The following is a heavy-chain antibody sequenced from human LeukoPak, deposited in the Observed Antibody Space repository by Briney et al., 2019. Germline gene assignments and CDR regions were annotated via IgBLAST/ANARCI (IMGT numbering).Heavy chain of an antibody. J-gene: IGHJ4*02. CDR1: GHTFTGYY. V-gene: IGHV1-2*02. CDR2: INPNSGGT. D-gene: IGHD3-3*01. CDR3: ARNGGYDFWSGYTFDY. Sequence: ASVKVSCKASGHTFTGYYMHWVRQAPGQGLEWMGWINPNSGGTNYGQKFQGRVTMTRDTSISTAYMELSRLRSDDTAVYYCARNGGYDFWSGYTFDYWGQGTLVTVSS.